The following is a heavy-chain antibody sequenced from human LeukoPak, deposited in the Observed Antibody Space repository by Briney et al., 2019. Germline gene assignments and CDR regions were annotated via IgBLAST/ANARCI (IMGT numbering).Heavy chain of an antibody. J-gene: IGHJ4*02. Sequence: SETLPLTCTVSGGSISSYYWSWIRQPPGKGLEWIGYIYYSGSTNYNPSLKSRVTISVDTSKNQFSLKLSSVTAADTAVYYCARDGVKGYHYYFDYWGQGTLVTVSS. V-gene: IGHV4-59*12. CDR1: GGSISSYY. D-gene: IGHD2-2*01. CDR3: ARDGVKGYHYYFDY. CDR2: IYYSGST.